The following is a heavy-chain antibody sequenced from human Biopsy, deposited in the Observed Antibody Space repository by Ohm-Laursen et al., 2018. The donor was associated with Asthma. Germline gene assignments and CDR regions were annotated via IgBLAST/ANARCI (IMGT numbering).Heavy chain of an antibody. V-gene: IGHV4-59*01. CDR3: AGFCSGGNCPDH. J-gene: IGHJ4*02. Sequence: PGTLSLTCTVSGVSIRSYYWTWIRQPPGKGLEWIGNIHYSGSTYSNPSLKSRVTISVDTSKKQISLRLSSVIAADTAVYYCAGFCSGGNCPDHWGQGNLVTVSS. CDR1: GVSIRSYY. CDR2: IHYSGST. D-gene: IGHD2-15*01.